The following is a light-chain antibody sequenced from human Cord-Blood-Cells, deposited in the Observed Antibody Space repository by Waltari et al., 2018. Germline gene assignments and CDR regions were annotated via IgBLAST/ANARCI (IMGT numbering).Light chain of an antibody. CDR2: GAS. CDR1: QSVSSSY. CDR3: QQYGSSPLYS. V-gene: IGKV3-20*01. J-gene: IGKJ2*03. Sequence: EIVLTQSPGTLSLSPGERATLPCRASQSVSSSYLAWYQQKPGQAPRLLIYGASSRATGIPARFSGSGSGTDFTLTISRLEPEDFAVYYCQQYGSSPLYSFGQGTKLEIK.